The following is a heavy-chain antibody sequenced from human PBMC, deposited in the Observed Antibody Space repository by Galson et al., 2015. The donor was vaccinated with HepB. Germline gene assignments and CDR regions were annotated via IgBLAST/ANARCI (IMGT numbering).Heavy chain of an antibody. D-gene: IGHD4-11*01. CDR2: IYSGGST. CDR3: AREYDYSDSSSFFDY. CDR1: GFTVSSNY. V-gene: IGHV3-66*02. Sequence: SLRLSCAASGFTVSSNYMSWVRQAPGKGLEWVSVIYSGGSTYYADSVKGRFTISRDNSKNTLYLQMNSLRAEDTAVYYCAREYDYSDSSSFFDYWGQGTLVTVSS. J-gene: IGHJ4*02.